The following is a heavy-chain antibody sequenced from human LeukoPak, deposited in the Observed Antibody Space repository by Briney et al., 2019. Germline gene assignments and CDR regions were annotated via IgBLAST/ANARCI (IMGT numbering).Heavy chain of an antibody. CDR1: GFTFSSYS. CDR2: ISSSSSYI. J-gene: IGHJ6*02. CDR3: ARDVHLSPAMHLFGSYYYYGMDV. Sequence: GGSLRLSCAASGFTFSSYSMNWVRQAPGKGLEWVSSISSSSSYICYADSVKGRFTISRDNAKNSLYLQMNSLRAEDTAVYYCARDVHLSPAMHLFGSYYYYGMDVWGQGTTVTVSS. D-gene: IGHD2-2*01. V-gene: IGHV3-21*01.